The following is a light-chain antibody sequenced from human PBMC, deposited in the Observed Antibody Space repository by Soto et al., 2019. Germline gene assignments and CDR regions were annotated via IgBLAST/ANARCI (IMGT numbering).Light chain of an antibody. J-gene: IGKJ2*02. V-gene: IGKV3-20*01. Sequence: EIVLTQSPGTLSLSLGERATLSCRASQSVSSSYLAWYQQKPGQAPRLLIYGASSRATGIPDRFSGSGSGTDFTLTNRQPEPEDFAVYYCQQYGSTPRTFGQGTKLEIK. CDR2: GAS. CDR3: QQYGSTPRT. CDR1: QSVSSSY.